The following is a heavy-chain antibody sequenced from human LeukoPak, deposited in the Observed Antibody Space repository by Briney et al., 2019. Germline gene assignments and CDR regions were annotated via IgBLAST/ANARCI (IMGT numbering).Heavy chain of an antibody. D-gene: IGHD2-15*01. CDR3: AREGSALGYCSGGSCYLDY. Sequence: PSQTLSLTCTVSGGSISSGDYYWRWIRQPPGKGLEGVGYIYYSGSTYYNPSLKSRVAISVDTSKNQFSLKLSSVTAADTAVYYCAREGSALGYCSGGSCYLDYWGQGTLVTVSS. V-gene: IGHV4-30-4*01. CDR1: GGSISSGDYY. J-gene: IGHJ4*02. CDR2: IYYSGST.